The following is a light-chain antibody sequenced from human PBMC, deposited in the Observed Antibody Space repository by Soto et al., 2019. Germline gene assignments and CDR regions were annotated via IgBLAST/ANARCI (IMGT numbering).Light chain of an antibody. J-gene: IGKJ2*01. Sequence: EFVLTQSPATLSLSPGERATLSCRASQSVNTYLAWYQQKPGQAPRLLIYDASNRATGVPARFSGSGSGTDFILTISSLESEDFAVYYCQQRTNWLMYTFGQGTKLEIK. CDR2: DAS. V-gene: IGKV3-11*01. CDR1: QSVNTY. CDR3: QQRTNWLMYT.